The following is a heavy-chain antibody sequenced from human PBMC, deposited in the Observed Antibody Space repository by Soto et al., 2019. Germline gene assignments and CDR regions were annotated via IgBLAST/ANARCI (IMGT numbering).Heavy chain of an antibody. J-gene: IGHJ6*02. Sequence: QVQLVESGGGVVQPGRSLRLSCAASGFTFSSYGMHWVRQAPGKGLEWVAVIWYDGSNKYYADSVKGRFTISRDNSKNTQYLQMNSLRAEDTAVYYCARDYVAGTLYYYYYYGMDVWGQGTTVTVSS. CDR3: ARDYVAGTLYYYYYYGMDV. CDR2: IWYDGSNK. V-gene: IGHV3-33*01. D-gene: IGHD6-19*01. CDR1: GFTFSSYG.